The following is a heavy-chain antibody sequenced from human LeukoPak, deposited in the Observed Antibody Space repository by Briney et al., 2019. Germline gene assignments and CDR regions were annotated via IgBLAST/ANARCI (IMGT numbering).Heavy chain of an antibody. Sequence: GGSLRLSCAASGFIFSSYAMSWVRQAPGKGLEWVSAISGSGGTTYYANSVKGRFTISRDNSKNTLYLQMGSLRAEDMAVYYCARGAFDIWGQGTMVTVSS. V-gene: IGHV3-23*01. CDR2: ISGSGGTT. CDR1: GFIFSSYA. CDR3: ARGAFDI. J-gene: IGHJ3*02.